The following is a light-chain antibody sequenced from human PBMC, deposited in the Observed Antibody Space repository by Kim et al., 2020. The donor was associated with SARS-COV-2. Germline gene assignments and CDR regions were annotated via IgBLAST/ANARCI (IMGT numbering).Light chain of an antibody. V-gene: IGKV3-15*01. CDR1: QSVTSS. Sequence: VAPGERATLFCRASQSVTSSLAWYQQRPGQAPRLLILGASTRATGVPARFSGSGSGTEFTLTISSLQSEDFAVYYCQQYSDWPRGFGQGTKLEI. CDR2: GAS. CDR3: QQYSDWPRG. J-gene: IGKJ2*03.